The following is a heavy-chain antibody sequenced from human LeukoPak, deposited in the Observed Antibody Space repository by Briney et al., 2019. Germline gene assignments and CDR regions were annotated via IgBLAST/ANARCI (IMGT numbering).Heavy chain of an antibody. J-gene: IGHJ4*02. CDR2: ISSSGSTI. CDR1: GFTFSSYE. Sequence: PGGSLRLSCAASGFTFSSYEMNWVRQAPGKGLEWVSYISSSGSTIYYADSVKGRFTISRDNAKNSLYLQMNSLRAEDTAVYYCARAHGSGRGGVDYWGQGTLVTVSS. D-gene: IGHD3-10*01. CDR3: ARAHGSGRGGVDY. V-gene: IGHV3-48*03.